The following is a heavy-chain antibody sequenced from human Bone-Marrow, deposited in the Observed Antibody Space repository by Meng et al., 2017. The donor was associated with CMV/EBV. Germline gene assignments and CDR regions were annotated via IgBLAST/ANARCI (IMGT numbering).Heavy chain of an antibody. CDR2: IYYSGST. J-gene: IGHJ5*02. CDR1: GGSISSSSYY. V-gene: IGHV4-39*07. CDR3: ARGLRTGLNWFDP. Sequence: SETLSLTCTVSGGSISSSSYYWGWIRQPPGRGLEWIGGIYYSGSTYCNPSLKSRVIMSVDTSKNQFSLKVASVTAADTAVYYCARGLRTGLNWFDPWGQGTLVTVSS. D-gene: IGHD3/OR15-3a*01.